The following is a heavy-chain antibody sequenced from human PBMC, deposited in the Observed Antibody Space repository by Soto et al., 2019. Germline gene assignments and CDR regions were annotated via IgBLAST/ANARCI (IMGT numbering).Heavy chain of an antibody. CDR3: ARDRSANYDFWSGLPCPQVRRYYGMDV. CDR1: GYTFTSYG. CDR2: ISAYNGNT. Sequence: ASVKVSCKASGYTFTSYGISWVRQAPGQGLEWMGWISAYNGNTNYAQKLQGRVTMTTDTSTSTAYMELRSLRSDDTAVYYCARDRSANYDFWSGLPCPQVRRYYGMDVWGQGTTVTVSS. V-gene: IGHV1-18*01. J-gene: IGHJ6*02. D-gene: IGHD3-3*01.